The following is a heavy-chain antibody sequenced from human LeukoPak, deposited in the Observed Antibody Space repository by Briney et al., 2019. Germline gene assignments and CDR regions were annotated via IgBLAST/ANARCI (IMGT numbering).Heavy chain of an antibody. CDR1: GGSIDRQH. CDR3: TRDRNGGDYYYLDV. CDR2: ISYSGST. V-gene: IGHV4-59*11. J-gene: IGHJ6*03. D-gene: IGHD3-16*01. Sequence: SETPSLTCSVSGGSIDRQHWSWIRQPPGKGLEWIGLISYSGSTYYNPSLESRVTISRDTSRNHFSLKLSSVTAADTAVYYCTRDRNGGDYYYLDVWGKGTTVTVSS.